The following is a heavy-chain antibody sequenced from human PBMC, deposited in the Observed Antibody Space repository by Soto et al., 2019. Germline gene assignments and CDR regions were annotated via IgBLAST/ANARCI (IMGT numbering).Heavy chain of an antibody. J-gene: IGHJ3*02. CDR1: GVTFSSYA. Sequence: SVKVSCKASGVTFSSYAISWVRQAPGQGLEWMGGIIPIFGTANYAQKFQGRVTITADESTSTAYMELSSLRSEDTAVYYCARVVYCSGGSCYSGAFDIWGQGTMVTVSS. CDR2: IIPIFGTA. V-gene: IGHV1-69*13. D-gene: IGHD2-15*01. CDR3: ARVVYCSGGSCYSGAFDI.